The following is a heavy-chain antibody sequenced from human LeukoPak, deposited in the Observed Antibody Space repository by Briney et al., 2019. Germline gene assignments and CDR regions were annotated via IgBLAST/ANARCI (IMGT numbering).Heavy chain of an antibody. CDR3: ARDPPTGTNREDAFDI. CDR2: IYTSGST. V-gene: IGHV4-4*07. CDR1: GGSISSYY. D-gene: IGHD1-1*01. J-gene: IGHJ3*02. Sequence: SETLSLTCTVSGGSISSYYWSWIRQPAGKGLEWIGRIYTSGSTNYNPSLKSRVTMSVDTSKNQFSLKLSSVTAADTAVYYCARDPPTGTNREDAFDIWGQGTMVTVSS.